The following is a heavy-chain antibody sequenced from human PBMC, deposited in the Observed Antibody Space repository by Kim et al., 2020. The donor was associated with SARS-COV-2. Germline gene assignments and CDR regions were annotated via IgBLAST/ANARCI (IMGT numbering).Heavy chain of an antibody. V-gene: IGHV3-15*01. CDR2: IKSKTDGGTT. CDR3: TTDRVYDYIWGSYRIIDY. CDR1: GFTFSNAW. J-gene: IGHJ4*02. Sequence: GGSLRLSCAASGFTFSNAWMSWVRQAPGKGLEWVGRIKSKTDGGTTDYAAPVKGRFTISRDDSKNTLYLQMNSLKTEDTAVYYCTTDRVYDYIWGSYRIIDYWGQGTLVTVSS. D-gene: IGHD3-16*02.